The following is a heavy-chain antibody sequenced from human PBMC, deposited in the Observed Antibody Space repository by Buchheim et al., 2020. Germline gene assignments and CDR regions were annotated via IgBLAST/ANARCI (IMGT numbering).Heavy chain of an antibody. CDR2: ISSSSSYI. Sequence: EVQLVESGGGLVKPGGSLRLSCAASGFTFSSYSMNWVRQAPGKGLEWVSSISSSSSYIYYAASVKGRFTISRDNAKNSLYLQMNSLRAEDTAVYYCASSIAAAGRDYWGQGTL. V-gene: IGHV3-21*01. CDR1: GFTFSSYS. D-gene: IGHD6-13*01. CDR3: ASSIAAAGRDY. J-gene: IGHJ4*02.